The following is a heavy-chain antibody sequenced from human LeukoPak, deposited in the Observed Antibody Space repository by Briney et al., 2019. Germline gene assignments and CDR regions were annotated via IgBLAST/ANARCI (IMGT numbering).Heavy chain of an antibody. CDR1: GFTFSSYA. D-gene: IGHD3-22*01. J-gene: IGHJ4*02. CDR3: ARGAGGYYDSQYFDY. V-gene: IGHV3-30-3*01. CDR2: ISYDGSNK. Sequence: QPGRSLRLSCAASGFTFSSYAMHWVRQAPGKGLEWVAVISYDGSNKYYADSVKGRFTISRDNSKNTLYLQMNSLRAEDTAVYYCARGAGGYYDSQYFDYWGQGTLVTVSS.